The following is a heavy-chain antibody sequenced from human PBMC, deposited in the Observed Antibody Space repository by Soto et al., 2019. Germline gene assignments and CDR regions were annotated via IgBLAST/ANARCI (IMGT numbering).Heavy chain of an antibody. Sequence: GGPVKVSCKASGGSDSSYAISWVRQAPGQGLEWMGGIIPIFGTANYAQKFQGRVTITADESTSTAYMELSSLRFEDTAVYYCARVRQQLVEVWGQGTTVTVSS. CDR3: ARVRQQLVEV. D-gene: IGHD6-13*01. CDR2: IIPIFGTA. J-gene: IGHJ6*02. CDR1: GGSDSSYA. V-gene: IGHV1-69*13.